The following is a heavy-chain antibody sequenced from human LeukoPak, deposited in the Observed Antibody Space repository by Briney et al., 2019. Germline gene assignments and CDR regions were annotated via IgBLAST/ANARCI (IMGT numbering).Heavy chain of an antibody. CDR2: ISGSGGST. V-gene: IGHV3-23*01. Sequence: GGSLRLSCAASGFTFSSYAMSWVRQAPGKGLEWVSAISGSGGSTYYADSVKGRFTISRDNSKNTLYLQMNSPRAEDTAVYYCAKLGYSHPKGSFDYWGQGTLVTVSS. J-gene: IGHJ4*02. D-gene: IGHD5-18*01. CDR1: GFTFSSYA. CDR3: AKLGYSHPKGSFDY.